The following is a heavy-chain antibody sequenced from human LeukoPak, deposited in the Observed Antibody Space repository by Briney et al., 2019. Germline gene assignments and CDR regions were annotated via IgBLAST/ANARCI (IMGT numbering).Heavy chain of an antibody. CDR3: VKDRKYYFEY. Sequence: GGSLRLSCAASGFTFDMYGMHWVRQAPGKGLEWVAIVSFDGGNIYYADFVKGRFTISRDNSRNTVSLQMTSLSAEDTAVYYCVKDRKYYFEYWGQGTVVTVSS. J-gene: IGHJ4*02. CDR1: GFTFDMYG. CDR2: VSFDGGNI. V-gene: IGHV3-30*18.